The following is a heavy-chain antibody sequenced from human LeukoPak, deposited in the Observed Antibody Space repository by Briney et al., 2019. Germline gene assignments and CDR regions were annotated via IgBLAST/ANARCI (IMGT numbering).Heavy chain of an antibody. CDR1: GFTFSSYW. CDR2: IKQDGSEK. J-gene: IGHJ6*03. V-gene: IGHV3-7*01. CDR3: ARGGPDNYYYYYYMDV. Sequence: GGSLRLSCAASGFTFSSYWMSWVRQAPGKGLEWVANIKQDGSEKYYVDSVKGRFTISRDNAMNSLYLQMNSLRAEDTAVYYCARGGPDNYYYYYYMDVWGKGTTVTVSS.